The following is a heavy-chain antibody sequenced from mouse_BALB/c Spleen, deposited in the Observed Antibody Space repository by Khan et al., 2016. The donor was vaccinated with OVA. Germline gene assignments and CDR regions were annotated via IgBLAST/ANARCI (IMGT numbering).Heavy chain of an antibody. Sequence: EVELQESGPGLVKPSQSLSLTCTVSGYSITSNYAWNWIRQFPGNKLEWMGYLSYSGSTNYNPSLKSRISITRETSKNQFFLQLNSVTAEDTATYYCARGNYYGYAMDYWGQGASVTVSS. CDR2: LSYSGST. CDR3: ARGNYYGYAMDY. CDR1: GYSITSNYA. J-gene: IGHJ4*01. V-gene: IGHV3-2*02. D-gene: IGHD1-1*01.